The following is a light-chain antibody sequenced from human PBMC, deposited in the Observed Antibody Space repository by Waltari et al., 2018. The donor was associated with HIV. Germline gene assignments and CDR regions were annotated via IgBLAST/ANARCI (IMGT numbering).Light chain of an antibody. CDR2: VAS. J-gene: IGKJ4*01. CDR1: QDISRS. Sequence: DIQLTQSPSYVSASVGDTVTFTCRASQDISRSLAWYQQKPGKAPEILIFVASTLQSGVSSRFSGSGSGTSFTLTINTLRTEDFATYYCQQADSLPLTFGGGTKVEI. CDR3: QQADSLPLT. V-gene: IGKV1-12*01.